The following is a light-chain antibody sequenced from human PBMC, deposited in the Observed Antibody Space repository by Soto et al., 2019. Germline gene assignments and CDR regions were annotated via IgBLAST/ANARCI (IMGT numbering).Light chain of an antibody. Sequence: EIVLTQSPSTLSLSPVERSTRSCMASQSASRKLAWYQQTRGQAPRLLIYGASTRATGLPARFSGSGSGTEFTLTISSLQSEDFAVYYCQQYNNWPITFGQGTRLEIK. CDR3: QQYNNWPIT. J-gene: IGKJ5*01. V-gene: IGKV3-15*01. CDR1: QSASRK. CDR2: GAS.